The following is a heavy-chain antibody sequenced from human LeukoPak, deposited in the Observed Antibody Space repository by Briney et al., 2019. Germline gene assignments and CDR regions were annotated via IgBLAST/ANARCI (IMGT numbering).Heavy chain of an antibody. Sequence: KPGASVKVSRKASGYTFTSYDINWVRQATGQGLEGMGWMNPNSGNTGYAQKFQGRVTMTRNTSISTAYMELSSLRSEDTAVYYCARGRRILGGPENAGDFFDFWGQGTLVTVSS. J-gene: IGHJ4*01. D-gene: IGHD3-16*01. CDR2: MNPNSGNT. CDR1: GYTFTSYD. V-gene: IGHV1-8*01. CDR3: ARGRRILGGPENAGDFFDF.